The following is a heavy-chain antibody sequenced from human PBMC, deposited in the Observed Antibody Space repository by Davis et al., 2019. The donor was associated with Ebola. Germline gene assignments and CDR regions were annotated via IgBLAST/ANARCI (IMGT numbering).Heavy chain of an antibody. CDR1: GGSISSGDYY. V-gene: IGHV4-30-4*01. Sequence: MPSETLSLTCTVSGGSISSGDYYWSWIRQPPGKGLEWIGYIYYSGSTYCNPSLKSRVTISVDTSKNQFSLKLSSVTAADTAVYYCARARGGPTFYDFRNGYSEDWFDPWGQGTLVTVSS. CDR2: IYYSGST. J-gene: IGHJ5*02. D-gene: IGHD3-3*01. CDR3: ARARGGPTFYDFRNGYSEDWFDP.